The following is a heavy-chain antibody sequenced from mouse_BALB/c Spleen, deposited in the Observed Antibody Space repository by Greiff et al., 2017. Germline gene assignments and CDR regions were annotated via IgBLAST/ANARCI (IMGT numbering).Heavy chain of an antibody. D-gene: IGHD6-1*01. CDR3: ARNLRGYGLYYFDY. V-gene: IGHV2-2*02. J-gene: IGHJ2*01. CDR2: IWSGGST. CDR1: GFSLTRYG. Sequence: VQLQQSGPGLVQPSQSLSITCTVSGFSLTRYGVHWVRQSPGKGLEWLGVIWSGGSTDYNAAFISRLSISKDNSKSQVFFKMNSLQANDTAIYYCARNLRGYGLYYFDYWGQGTTLTVSS.